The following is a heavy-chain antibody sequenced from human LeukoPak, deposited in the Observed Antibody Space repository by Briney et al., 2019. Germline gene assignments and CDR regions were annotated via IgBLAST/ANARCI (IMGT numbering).Heavy chain of an antibody. CDR1: GYSFTSNV. V-gene: IGHV1-18*01. CDR2: ISAYNGNT. Sequence: VASVKVSCTASGYSFTSNVISWVRQAPGQGLEWMGWISAYNGNTNYAQKLQGRVTMTTDTSTSTAYMELRSLRSDDTAVYYCARFGLGKHIEVAGIPFDIWGQGTMVTVSS. J-gene: IGHJ3*02. D-gene: IGHD6-19*01. CDR3: ARFGLGKHIEVAGIPFDI.